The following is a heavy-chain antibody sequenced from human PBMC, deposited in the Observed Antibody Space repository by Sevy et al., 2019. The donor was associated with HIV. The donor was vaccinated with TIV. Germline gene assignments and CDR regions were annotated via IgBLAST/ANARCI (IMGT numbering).Heavy chain of an antibody. D-gene: IGHD3-22*01. Sequence: ASVKVACKASGYTFTSYGISWVRQAPGQGLEWMGCISAYNGNTNYAQKLQGRVTMTTDTSTSTAYMELRSLRSDDTAVYYCARYYYDSSGYYSYYYYMDVWGKGTTVTVSS. CDR2: ISAYNGNT. CDR3: ARYYYDSSGYYSYYYYMDV. J-gene: IGHJ6*03. CDR1: GYTFTSYG. V-gene: IGHV1-18*04.